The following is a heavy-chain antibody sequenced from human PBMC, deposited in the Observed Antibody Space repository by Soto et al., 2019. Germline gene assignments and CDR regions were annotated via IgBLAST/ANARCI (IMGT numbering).Heavy chain of an antibody. V-gene: IGHV3-21*01. Sequence: GGSLRLSWISSGFTFRTYTMNWVRQAPGKGLEWVSGIRGFSPYTFYAESVKGRFTISRDNAKNSLDLQMDSLRAEDTAVYYCARDRGYDAHDYYYNAMDVWGQGPTVTVSS. CDR1: GFTFRTYT. CDR3: ARDRGYDAHDYYYNAMDV. D-gene: IGHD3-10*01. CDR2: IRGFSPYT. J-gene: IGHJ6*02.